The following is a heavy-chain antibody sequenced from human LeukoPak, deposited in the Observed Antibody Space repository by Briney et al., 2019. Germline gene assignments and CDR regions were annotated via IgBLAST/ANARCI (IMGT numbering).Heavy chain of an antibody. CDR2: IKKDGSEK. CDR1: GFTFSSHW. Sequence: GGSLRLSCAASGFTFSSHWMSWVRQAPGKGLEWVANIKKDGSEKYYVDSVKGRFTISRDNAKTSLYLQMNSLRAEDTAVYYCARGNWRELLPGGYWGQGTLVTVSS. J-gene: IGHJ4*02. CDR3: ARGNWRELLPGGY. V-gene: IGHV3-7*01. D-gene: IGHD1-26*01.